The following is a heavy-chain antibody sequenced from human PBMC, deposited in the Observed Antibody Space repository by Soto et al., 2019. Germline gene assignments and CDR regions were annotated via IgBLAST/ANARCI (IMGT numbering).Heavy chain of an antibody. Sequence: SETLSLTYTVSGGSISSGGYYWSWIRQHPGKGLEWIGYIYYSGSTYYNPSLKSRVTISVDTSKNQFSLKLSSVTAADTAVYYCARVRGETYYDFWSGYRVYYGMDVWGQGTTVTVSS. J-gene: IGHJ6*02. CDR2: IYYSGST. CDR1: GGSISSGGYY. CDR3: ARVRGETYYDFWSGYRVYYGMDV. V-gene: IGHV4-31*03. D-gene: IGHD3-3*01.